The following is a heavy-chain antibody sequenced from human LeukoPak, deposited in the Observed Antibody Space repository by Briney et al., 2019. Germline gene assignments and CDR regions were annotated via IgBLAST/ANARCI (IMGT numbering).Heavy chain of an antibody. CDR1: GFTFSTYA. CDR3: GSGSYKGGFDY. V-gene: IGHV3-30*04. D-gene: IGHD3-10*01. CDR2: ISYDGSNK. J-gene: IGHJ4*02. Sequence: GGSLRLSCAASGFTFSTYAMHWVRQAPGKGLEWVAVISYDGSNKYYADSVKGRFTISRDNSKNTLYLQMNSLRAEDTAVYYCGSGSYKGGFDYWGQGTLVTVSS.